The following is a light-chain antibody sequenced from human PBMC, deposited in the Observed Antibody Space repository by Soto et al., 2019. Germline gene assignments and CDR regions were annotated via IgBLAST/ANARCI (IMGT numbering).Light chain of an antibody. CDR1: QSVSSSY. V-gene: IGKV3-20*01. CDR3: QQYGSSPPWT. Sequence: EIVLTQSPGTLSLSPGERATLSCRASQSVSSSYLAWYQQKPGQAPRLLIYGASSMATGIPDRFSGSGSGTDFTLTISRLEPEEFAVYYCQQYGSSPPWTFGQGTKVEIK. CDR2: GAS. J-gene: IGKJ1*01.